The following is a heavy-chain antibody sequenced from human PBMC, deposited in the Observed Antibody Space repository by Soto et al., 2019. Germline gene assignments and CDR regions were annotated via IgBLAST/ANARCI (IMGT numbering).Heavy chain of an antibody. CDR3: ASGYYYDSSGYPLALSFDY. CDR1: GGTFSSYA. V-gene: IGHV1-69*13. CDR2: IIPIFGTA. D-gene: IGHD3-22*01. J-gene: IGHJ4*02. Sequence: GASVKVSCKASGGTFSSYAISWVRQAPGQGLEWMGGIIPIFGTANYAQKFQGRVTITADESTSTAYMELSSLRSEDMAVYYCASGYYYDSSGYPLALSFDYWGQGTLVTVSS.